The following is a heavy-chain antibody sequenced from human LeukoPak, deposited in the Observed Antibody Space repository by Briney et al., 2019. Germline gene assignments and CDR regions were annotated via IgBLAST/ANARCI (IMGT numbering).Heavy chain of an antibody. CDR2: IYPGDSDT. CDR1: GYSFTSYW. Sequence: GESLKISCKGSGYSFTSYWIGWVRQMPGKGLEWMGIIYPGDSDTRYSPSFQGQVTISADKSISTAYLQWSSLKASDTAMYYCARRSRVAAAKRGFDYWGQGTLVTVSS. D-gene: IGHD6-13*01. J-gene: IGHJ4*02. V-gene: IGHV5-51*01. CDR3: ARRSRVAAAKRGFDY.